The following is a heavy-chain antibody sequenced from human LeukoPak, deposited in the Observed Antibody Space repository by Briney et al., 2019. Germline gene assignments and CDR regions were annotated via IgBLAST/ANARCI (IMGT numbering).Heavy chain of an antibody. V-gene: IGHV5-51*01. CDR2: IYPGDSDT. CDR1: GSRFTSYW. D-gene: IGHD4-17*01. CDR3: ARCGLTTVTTSMVYFQH. Sequence: GGSLQISCKGSGSRFTSYWIGWVRPLPGKGLGWMGIIYPGDSDTRYSPSFQGQVTISADKSISTAYLQWSSLKASDTAMYYCARCGLTTVTTSMVYFQHWGQGTLVAVSS. J-gene: IGHJ1*01.